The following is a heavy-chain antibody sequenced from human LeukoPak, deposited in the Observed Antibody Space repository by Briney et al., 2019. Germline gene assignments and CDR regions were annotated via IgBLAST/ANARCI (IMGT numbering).Heavy chain of an antibody. CDR3: TKETGPSYCYFDF. Sequence: PGGSLRLSCAASGFTFSNYGMSWVRQAPGKGLEGVAVIIASGAATYSADSVKGRFTISRDNSKNTVYLLLNSLRVEDTAVYYRTKETGPSYCYFDFWGQGTLVTVSS. D-gene: IGHD3-10*01. CDR2: IIASGAAT. V-gene: IGHV3-23*01. CDR1: GFTFSNYG. J-gene: IGHJ4*02.